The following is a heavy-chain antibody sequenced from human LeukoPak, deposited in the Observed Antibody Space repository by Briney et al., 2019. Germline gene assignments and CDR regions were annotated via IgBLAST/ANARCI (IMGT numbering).Heavy chain of an antibody. Sequence: SETLSLTCTVSGYSISSGHYWGWIRQPPGKGLEWIGSMYHSGSTYYNPPLKSRVTISEDTSKNQFPLKLRSVTAADTAVYYCARGPRFGELLWHWFDPWGQGTLVTVSS. CDR1: GYSISSGHY. D-gene: IGHD3-10*01. J-gene: IGHJ5*02. V-gene: IGHV4-38-2*02. CDR2: MYHSGST. CDR3: ARGPRFGELLWHWFDP.